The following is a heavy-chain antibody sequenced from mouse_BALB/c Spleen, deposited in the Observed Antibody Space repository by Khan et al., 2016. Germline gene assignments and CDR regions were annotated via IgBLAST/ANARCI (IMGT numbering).Heavy chain of an antibody. Sequence: VQLKQSGPGLVKPSQSLSLTCTVTGYSVTSDYAWNWIRQFPGNKLEWMGYISYSGDTTYNPSLKSRISITRYTSKNQFFLHLTSVTTEDTATSYCARSLYYYGFAYWGQGTLVTVSA. CDR2: ISYSGDT. D-gene: IGHD1-1*01. V-gene: IGHV3-2*02. CDR3: ARSLYYYGFAY. J-gene: IGHJ3*01. CDR1: GYSVTSDYA.